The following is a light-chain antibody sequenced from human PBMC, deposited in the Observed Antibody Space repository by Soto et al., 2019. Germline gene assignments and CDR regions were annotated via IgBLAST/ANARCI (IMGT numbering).Light chain of an antibody. CDR2: DPS. V-gene: IGKV3-11*01. J-gene: IGKJ4*01. Sequence: EIVLTQSPATLPLFPGERATLSCRASQSVSSYLACYQQKPGKAHRLHIYDPSNRSTAIPARFSGSGSGTDFTLTISSLEPEDFAVYYCQQRSNWPFLTFGGGTKVEIK. CDR3: QQRSNWPFLT. CDR1: QSVSSY.